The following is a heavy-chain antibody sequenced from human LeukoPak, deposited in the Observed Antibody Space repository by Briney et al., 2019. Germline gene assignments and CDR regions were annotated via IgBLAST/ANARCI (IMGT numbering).Heavy chain of an antibody. CDR3: ARVHSSSWCLDY. V-gene: IGHV3-23*01. J-gene: IGHJ4*02. CDR1: GFTFSSYA. CDR2: ISGSGGST. Sequence: AGGSLRLSCAASGFTFSSYAMSWVRQAPGKGLEWVSAISGSGGSTYYADSVKGRFTISRDNAKNSLYLQMNSLRAEDTAVYYCARVHSSSWCLDYWGQGTLVTVSS. D-gene: IGHD6-13*01.